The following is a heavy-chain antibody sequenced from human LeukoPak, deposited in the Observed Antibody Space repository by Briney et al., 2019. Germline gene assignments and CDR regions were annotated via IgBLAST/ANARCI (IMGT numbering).Heavy chain of an antibody. J-gene: IGHJ6*03. CDR2: INPNSGGT. CDR1: GYTFTGYY. CDR3: ARDPSVAVTGNYYYYMDV. Sequence: ASVKVSCKASGYTFTGYYMHWVRQAPGQGLEWMGWINPNSGGTNYAQKFQGRVAMTTDTSTSTAYMELRSLRSDDTAVYFCARDPSVAVTGNYYYYMDVWGKGTTVTVSS. D-gene: IGHD6-6*01. V-gene: IGHV1-2*02.